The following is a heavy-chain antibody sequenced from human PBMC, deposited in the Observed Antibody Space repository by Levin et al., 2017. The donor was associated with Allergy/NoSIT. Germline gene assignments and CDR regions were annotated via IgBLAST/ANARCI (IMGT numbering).Heavy chain of an antibody. J-gene: IGHJ6*03. Sequence: KSSETLSLTCTVSGGSISSYYWSWIRQPPGKGLEWIGYIYYSGSTNYNPSLKSRVTISVDTSKNQFSLKLSSVTAADTAVYYCARGHGSGSYYKGGYYYYYMDVWGKGTTVTVSS. CDR2: IYYSGST. V-gene: IGHV4-59*01. D-gene: IGHD3-10*01. CDR3: ARGHGSGSYYKGGYYYYYMDV. CDR1: GGSISSYY.